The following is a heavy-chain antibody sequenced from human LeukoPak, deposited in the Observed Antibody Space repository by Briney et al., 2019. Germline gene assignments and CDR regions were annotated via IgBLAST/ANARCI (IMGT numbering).Heavy chain of an antibody. V-gene: IGHV4-59*01. Sequence: PSETLSLTCSVSGGSFSRYSWNWIRQPPGKRLEWIGYAYNGDTNYNPSLKSRVTMSVDTSKKRFSPTLTSVNAADTAVYYCARDTTLDEGSSRYGFDYWGQGTLVTVSS. J-gene: IGHJ4*02. D-gene: IGHD6-13*01. CDR3: ARDTTLDEGSSRYGFDY. CDR2: AYNGDT. CDR1: GGSFSRYS.